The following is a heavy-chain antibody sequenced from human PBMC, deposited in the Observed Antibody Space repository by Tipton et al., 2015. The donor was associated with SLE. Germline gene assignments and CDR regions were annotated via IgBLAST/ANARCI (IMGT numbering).Heavy chain of an antibody. CDR2: ISGSGATT. CDR1: GFTFSNYG. CDR3: ARTGDGAAFDI. V-gene: IGHV3-23*01. D-gene: IGHD3/OR15-3a*01. J-gene: IGHJ3*02. Sequence: SLRLSCAASGFTFSNYGMTWVRQAPGKGLEWVSGISGSGATTYYADSVKGRFTISRDNSKNTLYVQMNSLRAEDTAVYYCARTGDGAAFDIWGQGTMVTVSS.